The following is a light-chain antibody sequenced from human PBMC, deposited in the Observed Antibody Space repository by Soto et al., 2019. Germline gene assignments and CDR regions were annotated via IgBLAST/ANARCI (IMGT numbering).Light chain of an antibody. J-gene: IGKJ1*01. CDR2: AAS. CDR3: LQDYNYPRM. Sequence: AIQMTQSPSSLSASVGDRVTITCRASQGIRNDVGWYQQKPGKAPKLLIYAASSLHSGVPSRFSGSGSGTDFTLTTSSLQPEDFVTYYCLQDYNYPRMFGQGTKVEIK. CDR1: QGIRND. V-gene: IGKV1-6*01.